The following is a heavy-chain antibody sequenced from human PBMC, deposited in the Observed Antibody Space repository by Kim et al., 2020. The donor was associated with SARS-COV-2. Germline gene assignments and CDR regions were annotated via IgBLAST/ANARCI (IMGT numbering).Heavy chain of an antibody. CDR2: ISGSGGST. J-gene: IGHJ4*02. CDR1: GFTFSSYA. Sequence: GGSLRLSCAASGFTFSSYAMSWVRQAPGKGLEWVSAISGSGGSTYYADSVKGRFTISRDNSKNTLYLQMNSLRAEDTAVYYCAKELFRGSSSWYLFDYWGQGTLVTVSS. V-gene: IGHV3-23*01. CDR3: AKELFRGSSSWYLFDY. D-gene: IGHD6-13*01.